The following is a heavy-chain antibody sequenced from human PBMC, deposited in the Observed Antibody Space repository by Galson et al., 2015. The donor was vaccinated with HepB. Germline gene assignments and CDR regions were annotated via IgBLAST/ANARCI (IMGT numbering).Heavy chain of an antibody. CDR2: IWYDGSER. D-gene: IGHD3-16*02. CDR1: GFTFSDYG. Sequence: SLRLSCAASGFTFSDYGMHWVRQAPGKGLEWVAVIWYDGSERYHADSVKGRFTISRDNSKDTLYLQMNGLRAEDTAVYYCARDRYFDYWGQGTLVTVSS. CDR3: ARDRYFDY. V-gene: IGHV3-33*01. J-gene: IGHJ4*02.